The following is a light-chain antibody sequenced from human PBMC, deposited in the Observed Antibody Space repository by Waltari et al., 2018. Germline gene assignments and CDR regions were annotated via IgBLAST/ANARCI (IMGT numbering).Light chain of an antibody. CDR2: DVG. J-gene: IGLJ3*02. CDR3: SSYTSSSTLDWV. Sequence: QSALTQPASVSGSPGQSITISCTVPSSDVGCYNYVSWYQQHPGKAPKLMIYDVGNRPSGVSNRFSGSKSGNTASLTISGLQAEDEADYYCSSYTSSSTLDWVFGGGTKLTVL. V-gene: IGLV2-14*01. CDR1: SSDVGCYNY.